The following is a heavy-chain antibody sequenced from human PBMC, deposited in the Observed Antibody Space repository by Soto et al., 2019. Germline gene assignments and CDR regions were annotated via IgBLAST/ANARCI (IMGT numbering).Heavy chain of an antibody. D-gene: IGHD6-6*01. CDR2: ISTYNGDT. Sequence: ASVKVSCKASGYTFTSCGLSWVRQAPGQGLEWMGWISTYNGDTNYAQKLQGRVTMTTDTSTSTAYMELRSLRFDDTAVYYCARERAGPSSYYYYYGMDVWGQGTTVTVSS. V-gene: IGHV1-18*04. CDR1: GYTFTSCG. J-gene: IGHJ6*02. CDR3: ARERAGPSSYYYYYGMDV.